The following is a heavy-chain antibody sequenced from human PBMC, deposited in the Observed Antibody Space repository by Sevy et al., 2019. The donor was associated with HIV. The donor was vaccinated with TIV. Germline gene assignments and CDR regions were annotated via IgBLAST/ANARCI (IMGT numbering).Heavy chain of an antibody. CDR3: AKTLGAIASPSDY. J-gene: IGHJ4*02. D-gene: IGHD7-27*01. CDR2: ISNSGDRT. Sequence: GGSLRLSCAASGFSFDTYAMTWVRQAPGKGLEWVSVISNSGDRTYYADSVKGRFTISRDNSKNTLYLQMISLRAEDTAVYYCAKTLGAIASPSDYRGQGTLVTVSS. CDR1: GFSFDTYA. V-gene: IGHV3-23*01.